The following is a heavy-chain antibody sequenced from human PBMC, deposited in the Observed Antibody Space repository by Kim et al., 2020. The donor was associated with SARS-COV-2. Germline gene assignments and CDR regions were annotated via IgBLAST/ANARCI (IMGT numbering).Heavy chain of an antibody. Sequence: SETLSLTCTVSGGSISSYYCSWIRQPPGKGLEWIGYIYYSGSTNYNPSLKSRVTISVDTSKNQFSLKLSSVTAADTAVYYCARWCSSTSCSYAFDYWGQGTLVTVSS. D-gene: IGHD2-2*01. V-gene: IGHV4-59*13. CDR3: ARWCSSTSCSYAFDY. J-gene: IGHJ4*02. CDR1: GGSISSYY. CDR2: IYYSGST.